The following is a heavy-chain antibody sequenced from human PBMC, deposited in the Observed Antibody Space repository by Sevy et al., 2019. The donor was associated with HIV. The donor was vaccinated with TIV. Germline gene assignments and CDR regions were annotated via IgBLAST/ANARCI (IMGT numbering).Heavy chain of an antibody. J-gene: IGHJ3*01. V-gene: IGHV4-59*01. Sequence: SETLSLACTVSGGSISSYYWSWIRQPPGKGLEWIGYFYYSGDTDYNSSLKNRVTISVDKSKNQLSLRLSSVTAADTAVYYCARERYDSNWNGLESGNDALDVWGQGTLVTVSS. CDR3: ARERYDSNWNGLESGNDALDV. CDR1: GGSISSYY. D-gene: IGHD1-20*01. CDR2: FYYSGDT.